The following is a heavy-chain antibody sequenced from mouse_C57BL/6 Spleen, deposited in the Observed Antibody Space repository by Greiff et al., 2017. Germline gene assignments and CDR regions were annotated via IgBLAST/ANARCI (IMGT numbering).Heavy chain of an antibody. Sequence: VQLQQPGAELVRPGSSVKLSCKASGYTFTSYWMDWVKQRPGQGLEWIGNIYPSDSETHYNQKFKDKATLTVDKSSSTAYMLRSSLTSADSAVYYCARSGDGYPDYWGQGTTLTVSS. D-gene: IGHD2-3*01. CDR1: GYTFTSYW. CDR2: IYPSDSET. J-gene: IGHJ2*01. CDR3: ARSGDGYPDY. V-gene: IGHV1-61*01.